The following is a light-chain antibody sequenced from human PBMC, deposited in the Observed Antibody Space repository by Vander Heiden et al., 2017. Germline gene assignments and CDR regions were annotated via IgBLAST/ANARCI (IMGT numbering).Light chain of an antibody. V-gene: IGKV1-9*01. J-gene: IGKJ5*01. Sequence: DIHLTQSPSFLSASVADRVTITCRASQGMSSHLAWYQQKPGKATKVLIYSASTLPSGVPSRFSGSGSGKEFTLTISILQPEDFATYYCHQFKSYPPLTFGQGTRLEIK. CDR2: SAS. CDR3: HQFKSYPPLT. CDR1: QGMSSH.